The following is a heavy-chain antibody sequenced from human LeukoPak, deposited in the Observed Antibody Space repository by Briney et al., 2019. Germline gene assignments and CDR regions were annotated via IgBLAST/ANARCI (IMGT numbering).Heavy chain of an antibody. CDR2: IYRSGSS. D-gene: IGHD6-13*01. CDR1: GGSISEYY. Sequence: SETLSLTCTVSGGSISEYYWSWIRQPPGKGLEYIGFIYRSGSSNYNPSLKSRVTMSVDTSKNQFSLKLSSVTAADTAVYYCARGSSSWYLILNSWGQGTLVTVSS. V-gene: IGHV4-59*01. J-gene: IGHJ4*02. CDR3: ARGSSSWYLILNS.